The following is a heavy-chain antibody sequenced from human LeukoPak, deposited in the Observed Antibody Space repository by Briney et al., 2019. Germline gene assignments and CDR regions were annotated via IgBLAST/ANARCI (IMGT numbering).Heavy chain of an antibody. Sequence: GGSLRLSCAASGFTFSSYSMNWVRQAPGKGLEWVSIVYSGGSGGSTYYADSVKGRFTISRDNSKNTLYLQMNSLRAEDTAVYYCAKGGWGENYYYYGMDVWGQGTTVTVSS. CDR3: AKGGWGENYYYYGMDV. CDR1: GFTFSSYS. D-gene: IGHD3-10*01. V-gene: IGHV3-NL1*01. J-gene: IGHJ6*02. CDR2: VYSGGSGGST.